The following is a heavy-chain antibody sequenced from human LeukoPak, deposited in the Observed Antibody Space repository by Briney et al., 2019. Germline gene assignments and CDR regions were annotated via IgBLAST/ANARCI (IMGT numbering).Heavy chain of an antibody. V-gene: IGHV4-4*02. Sequence: SETLSLTCAVSGGSICINNWWTWVRQPPGKGLEWIGEIYHSGSTNYNPSLKSRVTISVDKSKNQFSLKLSSVTAADTAVYYCARKGDDIHYFDYWGQGTLVTVSS. CDR1: GGSICINNW. D-gene: IGHD3-10*01. CDR3: ARKGDDIHYFDY. CDR2: IYHSGST. J-gene: IGHJ4*02.